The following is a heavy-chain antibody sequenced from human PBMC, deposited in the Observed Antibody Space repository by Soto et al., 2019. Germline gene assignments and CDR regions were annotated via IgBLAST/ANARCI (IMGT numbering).Heavy chain of an antibody. V-gene: IGHV2-5*02. CDR1: GFSLSTSRVD. CDR2: IYWGDDK. Sequence: QITLKESGPTLVRSTQTLTLTCTFSGFSLSTSRVDVGWIRQPPGKALEWLAVIYWGDDKRYSASLRGRLTGTKDTAKNQVVLIMTNRDPVDTATYYCAHRRGFGELLFWGQGTLVTVSS. CDR3: AHRRGFGELLF. J-gene: IGHJ4*02. D-gene: IGHD3-10*01.